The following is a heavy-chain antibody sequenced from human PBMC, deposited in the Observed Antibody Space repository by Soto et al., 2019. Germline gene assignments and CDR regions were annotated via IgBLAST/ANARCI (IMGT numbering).Heavy chain of an antibody. D-gene: IGHD6-19*01. Sequence: GGSLRLSCAASGFTFSSYEMNWVRQAPGKGLEWVSYISSSGSTIYYADSVKGRFTISRDNAKNPLYLQMNSLRAEDTAVYYCAREVAGEYYGMDVWGQGTTVTVSS. CDR3: AREVAGEYYGMDV. V-gene: IGHV3-48*03. J-gene: IGHJ6*02. CDR1: GFTFSSYE. CDR2: ISSSGSTI.